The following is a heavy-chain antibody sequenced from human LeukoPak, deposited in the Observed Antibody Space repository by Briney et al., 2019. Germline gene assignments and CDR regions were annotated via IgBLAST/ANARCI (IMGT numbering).Heavy chain of an antibody. D-gene: IGHD3-22*01. J-gene: IGHJ5*02. CDR1: GGTISSYY. CDR2: IYYSGST. V-gene: IGHV4-59*08. CDR3: ARLEVYYDSSGYYNWFDP. Sequence: SETLSLTCTVSGGTISSYYWSWIRQPPGKGLEWIGYIYYSGSTNYNPSLKSRVTISVDTSKNQFSLKLSSVTAADTAVYYCARLEVYYDSSGYYNWFDPWSQGTLVTVSS.